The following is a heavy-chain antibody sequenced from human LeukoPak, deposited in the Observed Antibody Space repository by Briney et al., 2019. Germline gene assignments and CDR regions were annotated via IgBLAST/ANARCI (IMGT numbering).Heavy chain of an antibody. Sequence: SETLSLTCTVSGGSISSYYWSWIRQPAGKGLEWIGRIYTSGSTNYNPSLKSRVTMSVDTSKNQFSLKLSSATAADTAVYYCARGGQYYYDWNFDYWGQGTLVTVSS. D-gene: IGHD3-22*01. V-gene: IGHV4-4*07. J-gene: IGHJ4*02. CDR2: IYTSGST. CDR3: ARGGQYYYDWNFDY. CDR1: GGSISSYY.